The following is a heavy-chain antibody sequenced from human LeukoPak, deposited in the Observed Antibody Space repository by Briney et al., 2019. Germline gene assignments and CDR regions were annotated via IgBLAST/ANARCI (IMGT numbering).Heavy chain of an antibody. CDR2: IYTSGST. CDR3: TATFYGDYAFDY. D-gene: IGHD4-17*01. Sequence: PSETLSLTCTVSGGSISSGSYYWSWIRQPAGKGLEWIGRIYTSGSTNYNPSLKSRVTISVDTSKNQFSLKLSSVTAADTAVYYCTATFYGDYAFDYWGQGTLVTVSS. CDR1: GGSISSGSYY. V-gene: IGHV4-61*02. J-gene: IGHJ4*02.